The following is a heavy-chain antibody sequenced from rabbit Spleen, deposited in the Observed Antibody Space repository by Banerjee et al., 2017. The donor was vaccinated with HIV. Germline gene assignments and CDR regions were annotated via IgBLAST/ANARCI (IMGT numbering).Heavy chain of an antibody. Sequence: QSLEESGGGLVQPEGSLTLTCTASGISFSSSDYMCWVRQAPGKGLEWIACIDAGSSDFSYHATWAKGRFTISKTSSTTVTLQMTSLTAADTATYFCARDSSSSFSSYGMDLWAQAPSSPS. CDR1: GISFSSSDY. CDR2: IDAGSSDFS. D-gene: IGHD1-1*01. CDR3: ARDSSSSFSSYGMDL. J-gene: IGHJ6*01. V-gene: IGHV1S40*01.